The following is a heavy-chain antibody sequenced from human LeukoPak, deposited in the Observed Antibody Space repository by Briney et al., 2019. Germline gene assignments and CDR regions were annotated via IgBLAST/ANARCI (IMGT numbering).Heavy chain of an antibody. CDR3: AGFWSGYPTYYYYMDV. CDR1: GGSFSGYY. V-gene: IGHV4-34*01. CDR2: INHSGST. D-gene: IGHD3-3*01. J-gene: IGHJ6*03. Sequence: SETLSLTCAVYGGSFSGYYWSWIRQPPGKGLEWIGEINHSGSTNYNPSLKSRVTISVDTSKNQFSLKLSSVTAADTAVYYCAGFWSGYPTYYYYMDVWGKGTTVTVSS.